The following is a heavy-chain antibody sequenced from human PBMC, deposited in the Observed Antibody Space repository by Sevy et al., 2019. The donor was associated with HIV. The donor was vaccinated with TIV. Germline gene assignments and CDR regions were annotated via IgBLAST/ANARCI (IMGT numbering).Heavy chain of an antibody. V-gene: IGHV1-2*02. CDR1: GYTFTGYY. CDR2: INPNSGGT. D-gene: IGHD5-18*01. J-gene: IGHJ4*02. CDR3: ARGGTAPGPGSFDY. Sequence: ASVKVSCKASGYTFTGYYMHWVRQAPGQGLEWMGWINPNSGGTNHAQKFQGRVTMTRDTSISTAYMELSRLRSDDTAVYYCARGGTAPGPGSFDYWGQGTLVTVSS.